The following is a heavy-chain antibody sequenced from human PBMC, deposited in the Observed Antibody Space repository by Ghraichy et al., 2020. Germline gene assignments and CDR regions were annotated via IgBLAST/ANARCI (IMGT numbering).Heavy chain of an antibody. Sequence: SETLSLTCSVSGGSLSTYYWSWIRQPAGKGLEWIGRIHGTGTTYYNPSLKSRVTMSLDTSKNEFSLKLRSVTGADTAVYYCARNQRTSVIGENFDYWGQGSLVTVSS. D-gene: IGHD2/OR15-2a*01. J-gene: IGHJ4*02. CDR2: IHGTGTT. CDR3: ARNQRTSVIGENFDY. CDR1: GGSLSTYY. V-gene: IGHV4-4*07.